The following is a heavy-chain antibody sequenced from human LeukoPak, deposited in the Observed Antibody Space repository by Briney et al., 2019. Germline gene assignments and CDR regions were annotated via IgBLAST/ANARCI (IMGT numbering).Heavy chain of an antibody. D-gene: IGHD1-26*01. CDR1: GFTFSSYS. Sequence: GGSLRLSCAASGFTFSSYSMNWVRQAPGKGLEWVANIKQDGSEKYYVDSVKGRFTISRDNAKNSLYLQMNSLRAEDTAVYYCARERGESIVGATKDYYYYYYYMDVWGKGTTVTVSS. CDR2: IKQDGSEK. V-gene: IGHV3-7*01. J-gene: IGHJ6*03. CDR3: ARERGESIVGATKDYYYYYYYMDV.